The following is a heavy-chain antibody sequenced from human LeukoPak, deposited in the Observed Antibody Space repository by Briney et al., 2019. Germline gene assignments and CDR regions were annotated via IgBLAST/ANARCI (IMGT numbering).Heavy chain of an antibody. Sequence: GESLKIPCKGSGYSFTSYRIGWVRQMPGKGLEWMGIIYPGDSDTRYSTSFQGQVTISADKSISTAYLQWSSLKASDTAMYYCARRLYNYDTSGFYFFVYWGQGTLVTVSS. D-gene: IGHD3-22*01. CDR1: GYSFTSYR. J-gene: IGHJ4*02. V-gene: IGHV5-51*01. CDR3: ARRLYNYDTSGFYFFVY. CDR2: IYPGDSDT.